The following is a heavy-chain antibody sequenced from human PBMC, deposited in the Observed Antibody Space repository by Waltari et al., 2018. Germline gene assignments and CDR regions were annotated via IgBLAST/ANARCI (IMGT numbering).Heavy chain of an antibody. CDR3: ARDHDTAYAFDI. V-gene: IGHV1-8*01. CDR1: GYTFTSYD. Sequence: QVQLVQSGAEVKKPVASVKVSCKASGYTFTSYDINWLRQATGQGLEWMGWMNPNSGNTGYAQKFQGRVTMTRNTSISTAYMELSSLRSEDTAVYYCARDHDTAYAFDIWGQGTMVTVSS. J-gene: IGHJ3*02. D-gene: IGHD5-18*01. CDR2: MNPNSGNT.